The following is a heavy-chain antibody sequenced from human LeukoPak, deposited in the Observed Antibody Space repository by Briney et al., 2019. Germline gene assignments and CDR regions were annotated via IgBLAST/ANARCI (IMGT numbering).Heavy chain of an antibody. D-gene: IGHD6-19*01. CDR3: AKDLSSGWARFDY. J-gene: IGHJ4*02. CDR2: ISYDGSNK. V-gene: IGHV3-30*04. Sequence: PGRSLRLSCAASGFTFSSYAMHWVRQAPGKGLEWVAVISYDGSNKYYADSVKGRFTISRDNSKNTLYLQMNSLRAEDTAVYYCAKDLSSGWARFDYWGQGTLVTVSS. CDR1: GFTFSSYA.